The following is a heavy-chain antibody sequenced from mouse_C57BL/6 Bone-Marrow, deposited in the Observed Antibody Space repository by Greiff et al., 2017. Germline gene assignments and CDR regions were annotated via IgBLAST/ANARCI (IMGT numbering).Heavy chain of an antibody. CDR3: THYYGSSCFDY. CDR2: IDPENGDT. D-gene: IGHD1-1*01. V-gene: IGHV14-4*01. CDR1: GFNIKDDY. Sequence: VQLQQSGAEFVRPGASVKLSCTASGFNIKDDYMHWVKQRPEQGLEWIGWIDPENGDTEYASKFQGKATITADTSSNTAYLQLSSLTSEDTAVYYCTHYYGSSCFDYWGRGTTLTVSA. J-gene: IGHJ2*01.